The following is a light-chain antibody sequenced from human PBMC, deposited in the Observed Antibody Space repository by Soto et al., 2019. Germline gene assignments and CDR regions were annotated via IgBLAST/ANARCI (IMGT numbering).Light chain of an antibody. CDR3: RQSATAPRT. CDR2: GAS. J-gene: IGKJ1*01. V-gene: IGKV3-20*01. Sequence: EIVLTQSPGTLSLSPGERATLSCRASQTVGNNYLDWYQQKPGQAPRLLIYGASSRATVIPDRFSGSGSGADFTLTISRLEPEEFAVYYCRQSATAPRTFGQGNKGEIK. CDR1: QTVGNNY.